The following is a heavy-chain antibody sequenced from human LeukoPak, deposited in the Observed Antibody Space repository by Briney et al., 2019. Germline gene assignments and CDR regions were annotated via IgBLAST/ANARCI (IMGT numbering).Heavy chain of an antibody. CDR2: ISWNSGSI. V-gene: IGHV3-9*03. CDR3: AKSGYSSGWDYYYYYMDV. J-gene: IGHJ6*03. Sequence: PGRSLRLSCAASGFTFDDYAMHWVRQAPGKGLEWVSGISWNSGSIGYADSVKGRFTISRDNAKNSLYLQMNSLRAEDMALYYCAKSGYSSGWDYYYYYMDVWGKGTTVTVS. D-gene: IGHD6-19*01. CDR1: GFTFDDYA.